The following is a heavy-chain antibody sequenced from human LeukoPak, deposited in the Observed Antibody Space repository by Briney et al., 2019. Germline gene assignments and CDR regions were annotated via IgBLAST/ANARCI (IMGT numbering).Heavy chain of an antibody. CDR2: IGTAGDT. J-gene: IGHJ4*02. D-gene: IGHD3-10*01. Sequence: GGSLRLSCTASGFTFSSYDTHWVRHGTGKGLEWVSAIGTAGDTYYGGSVKGRFTISRDNSKNTLYLQMNSLRPEDTAIYYCAKLFESGTYNNFFHYWGQGTLVTVSS. CDR3: AKLFESGTYNNFFHY. V-gene: IGHV3-13*01. CDR1: GFTFSSYD.